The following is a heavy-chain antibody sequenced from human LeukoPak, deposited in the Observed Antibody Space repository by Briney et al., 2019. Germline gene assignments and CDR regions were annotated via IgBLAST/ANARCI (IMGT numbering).Heavy chain of an antibody. J-gene: IGHJ5*02. D-gene: IGHD1-7*01. Sequence: GGSLRLSCAASGFTFSNYWMHWVRQAPGKGLEWVANIKQDGSEKYYVGSVKGRFSISRDNAKNSVYLQMNSLRAEDTAVYYCVKDRISAGTTVRFDPWGQGTLVTVSS. CDR1: GFTFSNYW. V-gene: IGHV3-7*03. CDR2: IKQDGSEK. CDR3: VKDRISAGTTVRFDP.